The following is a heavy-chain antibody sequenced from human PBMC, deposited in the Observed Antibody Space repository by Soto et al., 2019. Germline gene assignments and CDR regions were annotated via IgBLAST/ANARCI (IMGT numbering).Heavy chain of an antibody. V-gene: IGHV1-69*18. CDR1: GGTLNNYA. J-gene: IGHJ6*04. CDR2: LISMFGTP. Sequence: QVQLVQSGAEVRKPGSSVKVSCKASGGTLNNYAITWVRLAPGQGLEWMGRLISMFGTPDYAQKFQGRVTIAADEPTNPAYMEMTSLRAEDTAIYYCAAEENSHGGMDVWGEGTAVTVSS. CDR3: AAEENSHGGMDV.